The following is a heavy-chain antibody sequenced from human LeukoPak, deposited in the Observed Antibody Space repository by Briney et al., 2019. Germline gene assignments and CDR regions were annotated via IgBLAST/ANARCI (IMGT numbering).Heavy chain of an antibody. J-gene: IGHJ4*02. V-gene: IGHV3-7*01. CDR3: ARYCTFRTCSGTKFDS. CDR2: IKSDGSEK. D-gene: IGHD1-1*01. CDR1: GMTFSSHW. Sequence: GGSLRLSCSASGMTFSSHWMSWVRQAPGKGLEWVANIKSDGSEKYYLDSVKGRFTISRDNAKNSLYLQMNSLRAEDSAVYYCARYCTFRTCSGTKFDSWGQGTLVTVSS.